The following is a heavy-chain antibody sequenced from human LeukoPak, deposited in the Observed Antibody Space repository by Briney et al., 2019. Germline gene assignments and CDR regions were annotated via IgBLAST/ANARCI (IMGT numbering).Heavy chain of an antibody. CDR3: ARVSTYYDFWKAPAYYFDY. Sequence: SVKVSCKASGGTFSSYAISWVRQAPGQGLEWMGGIVPIFGTANYAQKFQGRVTITADESTSTAYMELSSLRSEDTAVYYCARVSTYYDFWKAPAYYFDYWGQGTLVTVSS. CDR2: IVPIFGTA. V-gene: IGHV1-69*13. CDR1: GGTFSSYA. J-gene: IGHJ4*02. D-gene: IGHD3-3*01.